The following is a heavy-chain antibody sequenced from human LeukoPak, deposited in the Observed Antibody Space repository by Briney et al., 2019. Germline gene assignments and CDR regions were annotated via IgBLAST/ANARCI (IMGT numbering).Heavy chain of an antibody. J-gene: IGHJ6*02. Sequence: SETLSLTCTISGRSVRSGSYSWSWIRQPPGKGLEWIGYIYYSGSTNYNPSLKSRVTIAVDPSTNPFSLKLSSVTAADTAVYYCARGVYFVASYSMDVWGQGTTVTVSS. D-gene: IGHD3-9*01. CDR3: ARGVYFVASYSMDV. CDR1: GRSVRSGSYS. V-gene: IGHV4-61*01. CDR2: IYYSGST.